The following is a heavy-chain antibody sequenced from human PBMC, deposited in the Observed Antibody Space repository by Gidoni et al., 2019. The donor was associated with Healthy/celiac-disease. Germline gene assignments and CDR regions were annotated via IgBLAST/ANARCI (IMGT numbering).Heavy chain of an antibody. V-gene: IGHV3-74*01. J-gene: IGHJ4*02. CDR3: ACPGSVDY. CDR1: GLTFSSYW. CDR2: INSDGSSK. Sequence: EVQLVESGGGLVQPGGSLRLSCAASGLTFSSYWMHWVRKAPGKGLVWVSRINSDGSSKSYADSVKGRFTCSRDNANNTLYLQMNSLRAEDTAVYYCACPGSVDYWGQGTLVTVSS. D-gene: IGHD3-10*02.